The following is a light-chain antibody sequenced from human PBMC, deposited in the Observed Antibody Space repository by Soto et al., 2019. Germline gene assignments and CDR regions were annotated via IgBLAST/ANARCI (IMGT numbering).Light chain of an antibody. J-gene: IGLJ3*02. CDR2: LEGSGSY. CDR3: ETWDTNTRV. Sequence: QPVLTQSSSASASLGSSVKLTCTLSSGHSSNIIAWHQQQPGKAPRYLMKLEGSGSYNKGSGVPDRFSGSSSGADRYLTISTLQFEDEADYYCETWDTNTRVFGGGTQLTVL. V-gene: IGLV4-60*02. CDR1: SGHSSNI.